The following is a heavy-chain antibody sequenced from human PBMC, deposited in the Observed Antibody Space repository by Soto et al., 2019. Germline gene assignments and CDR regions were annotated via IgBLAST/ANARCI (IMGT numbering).Heavy chain of an antibody. V-gene: IGHV1-8*01. CDR3: ARGRIAVAGTFFRYYGMDV. D-gene: IGHD6-19*01. Sequence: ASVKVSCKASGYTFTSYDINWVRQATGQGLKWMGWMNPNSGNTGYAQKFQGRVTMTRNTSISTAYMELSSLRSEDTAVYYCARGRIAVAGTFFRYYGMDVWGQGTTVTVSS. CDR1: GYTFTSYD. J-gene: IGHJ6*02. CDR2: MNPNSGNT.